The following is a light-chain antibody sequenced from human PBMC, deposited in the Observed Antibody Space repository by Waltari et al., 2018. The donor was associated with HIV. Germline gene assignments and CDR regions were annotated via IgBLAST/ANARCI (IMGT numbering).Light chain of an antibody. CDR1: QTLLYSSNNKNY. V-gene: IGKV4-1*01. Sequence: ILMTQSPASLAVARGERATTNCKARQTLLYSSNNKNYLAWYQHKPGQPPKLLIYWASTRQSGVPDRFSGSGSGTNFNLTINKLQAEDVATYYCQQYYRTPLTFGGGTKVGL. CDR3: QQYYRTPLT. CDR2: WAS. J-gene: IGKJ4*01.